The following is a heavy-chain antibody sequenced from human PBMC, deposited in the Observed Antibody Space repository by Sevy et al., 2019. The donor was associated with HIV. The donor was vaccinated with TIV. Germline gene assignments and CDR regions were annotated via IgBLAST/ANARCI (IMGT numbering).Heavy chain of an antibody. J-gene: IGHJ4*02. CDR2: IYSDGST. Sequence: AGSLRLSCAASGFPVSSNYMSWVRQAPGKALEWVSVIYSDGSTYHADSVKGRFTISRDNSKNTLYLQMNSLRVEDTAVYYCARGKSGYGYGLDYWGQGTLVTVSS. V-gene: IGHV3-66*01. D-gene: IGHD5-18*01. CDR1: GFPVSSNY. CDR3: ARGKSGYGYGLDY.